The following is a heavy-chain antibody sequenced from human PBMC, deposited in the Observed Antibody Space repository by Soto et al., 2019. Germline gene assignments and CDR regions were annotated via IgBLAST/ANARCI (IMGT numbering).Heavy chain of an antibody. V-gene: IGHV4-31*03. J-gene: IGHJ4*02. CDR2: IHNSGST. CDR1: GASVSGDGSY. CDR3: ARDLGSEQWFFDN. D-gene: IGHD6-19*01. Sequence: QVQLQESGPGLVKPSQTLSLTCLVSGASVSGDGSYCSWIRQHPGKGLEFIGYIHNSGSTSSNPSLENRVAMSIDTSKNQFSLRLSSVTAADSAVYFCARDLGSEQWFFDNWGQGILVTVSS.